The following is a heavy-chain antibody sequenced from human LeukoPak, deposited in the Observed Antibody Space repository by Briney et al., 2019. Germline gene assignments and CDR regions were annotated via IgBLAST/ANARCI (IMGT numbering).Heavy chain of an antibody. CDR1: GGSISSYY. V-gene: IGHV4-59*12. CDR2: IYYSGST. J-gene: IGHJ4*02. D-gene: IGHD3-22*01. Sequence: SETLSLTCTVSGGSISSYYWSWIRQPPGKGLEWIGYIYYSGSTNYNPSLKSRVIISVDTSKNQFPLKLSSVTAADTAVYYCARRPYYYDSSGYSLDYWGQGTLVTVSS. CDR3: ARRPYYYDSSGYSLDY.